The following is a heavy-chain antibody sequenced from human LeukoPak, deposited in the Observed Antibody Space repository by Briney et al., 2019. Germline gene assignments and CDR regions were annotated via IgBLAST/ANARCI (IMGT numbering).Heavy chain of an antibody. CDR1: GFTFTSSA. CDR2: IVVGSGNT. V-gene: IGHV1-58*01. Sequence: GALVKVSCKASGFTFTSSAVQWVRQARGQRLEWIGWIVVGSGNTNYAQKFQERVTITRDMSTSTAYMELSSLRSEDTAVYYCAATRDVDTAMVADAFDIWGQGTMVTVSS. D-gene: IGHD5-18*01. CDR3: AATRDVDTAMVADAFDI. J-gene: IGHJ3*02.